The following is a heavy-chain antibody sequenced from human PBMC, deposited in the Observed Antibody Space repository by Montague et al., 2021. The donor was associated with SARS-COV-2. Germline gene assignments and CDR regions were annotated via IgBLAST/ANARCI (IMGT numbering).Heavy chain of an antibody. D-gene: IGHD2-8*02. V-gene: IGHV4-59*08. CDR3: ARHLPGGGVQP. CDR1: GGSISSYY. Sequence: SEILSLTCTVYGGSISSYYWSWIRQPPGKGLEWIGYIYYSGSTNYNPSLKSRVTISVDTSKNQFSLKLSSVTAADTAVYYCARHLPGGGVQPWGQGTLVTVSS. J-gene: IGHJ5*02. CDR2: IYYSGST.